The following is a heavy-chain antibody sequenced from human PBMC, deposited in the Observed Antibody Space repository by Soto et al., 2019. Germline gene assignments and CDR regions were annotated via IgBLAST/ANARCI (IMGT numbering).Heavy chain of an antibody. J-gene: IGHJ4*02. Sequence: GGSLRLSCAASGFTFSSYCMHWVRQAPGKGLEGVAVIWYDGSKKYYADSVKGRFTISRDNSKNTLYLQMNSLRAEDTAVYYCARDLNDSTLDYWGQGTLVTVSS. CDR2: IWYDGSKK. D-gene: IGHD2-15*01. CDR1: GFTFSSYC. CDR3: ARDLNDSTLDY. V-gene: IGHV3-33*01.